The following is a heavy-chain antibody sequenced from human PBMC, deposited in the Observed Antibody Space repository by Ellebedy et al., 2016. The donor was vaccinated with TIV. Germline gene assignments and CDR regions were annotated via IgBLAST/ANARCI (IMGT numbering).Heavy chain of an antibody. J-gene: IGHJ4*02. V-gene: IGHV3-48*02. Sequence: GESLKISCAASGFTFNRHSMNWVRRAPGKGLEWVSYIGSTGSAIYYADSVKGRFTISRENAKNSLYLQMNSLRDEDTAVYYWARSGHYDSGALFDNWGKGTLVTVSS. CDR2: IGSTGSAI. D-gene: IGHD3-22*01. CDR1: GFTFNRHS. CDR3: ARSGHYDSGALFDN.